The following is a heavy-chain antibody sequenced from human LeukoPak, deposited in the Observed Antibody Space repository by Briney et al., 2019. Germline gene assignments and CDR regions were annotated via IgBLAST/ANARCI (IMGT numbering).Heavy chain of an antibody. V-gene: IGHV1-18*01. J-gene: IGHJ4*02. D-gene: IGHD3-9*01. CDR3: ARDSYDILTGYYSAAGLLDY. CDR2: ISVYNGDT. Sequence: ASVKVSCKASGYTFASYGINWVRQAPGQGLEWVGWISVYNGDTKYSQKLQGRVTMTTDTSTSTAYMELRSLRSDDTAVYYCARDSYDILTGYYSAAGLLDYWGQGTLVTVSS. CDR1: GYTFASYG.